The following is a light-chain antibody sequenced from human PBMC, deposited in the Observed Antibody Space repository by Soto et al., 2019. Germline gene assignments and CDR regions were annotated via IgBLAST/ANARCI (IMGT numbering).Light chain of an antibody. V-gene: IGKV3-20*01. CDR3: QKYGSSPA. J-gene: IGKJ4*01. Sequence: EIVLTQSPGTLSLSPGERATLSCRASQSVSSSDLAWYQQKPGQAPGLLIYGASMRATGIPDRFSGSVSGTGFILTISRLEPEDFSVYYCQKYGSSPAFGGGTKVEIK. CDR2: GAS. CDR1: QSVSSSD.